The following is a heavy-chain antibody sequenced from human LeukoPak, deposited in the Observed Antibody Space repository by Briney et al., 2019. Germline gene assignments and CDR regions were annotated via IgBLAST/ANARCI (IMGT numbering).Heavy chain of an antibody. CDR1: GFTFSSYA. CDR3: ARGLRRPLEWLYYFDY. Sequence: GGSLRLSCAASGFTFSSYAMSWVRQAPGKGLEWVAVIWYDGSNKYYADSVKGRFTISRDNSKNTLYLQMNSLRAEDTAVYYCARGLRRPLEWLYYFDYWGQGTLVTVSS. CDR2: IWYDGSNK. D-gene: IGHD3-3*01. J-gene: IGHJ4*02. V-gene: IGHV3-33*08.